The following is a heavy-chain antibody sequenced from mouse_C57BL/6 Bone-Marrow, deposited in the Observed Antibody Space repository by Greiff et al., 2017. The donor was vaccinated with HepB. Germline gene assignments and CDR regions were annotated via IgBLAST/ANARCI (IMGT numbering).Heavy chain of an antibody. CDR3: TTGGSQFAY. J-gene: IGHJ3*01. CDR1: GFNIKDDY. V-gene: IGHV14-4*01. Sequence: EVKLMESGAELVRPGASVKLSCTASGFNIKDDYMHWVKQRPEQGLEWIGWIDPENGDTEYASKFQGKATITADTSSNTAYLQLSSLTSEDTAVYYCTTGGSQFAYWGQGTLVTVSA. D-gene: IGHD1-1*02. CDR2: IDPENGDT.